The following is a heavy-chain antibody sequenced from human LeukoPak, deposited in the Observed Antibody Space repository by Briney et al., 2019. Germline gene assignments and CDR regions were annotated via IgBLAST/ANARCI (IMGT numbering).Heavy chain of an antibody. D-gene: IGHD2-8*02. J-gene: IGHJ4*02. V-gene: IGHV3-23*01. CDR1: GFTFSTFA. Sequence: GGSLRLPCEASGFTFSTFAMIWVRQPPGKGLEWVSSIFPSGGEIHYADSVRGRFTISRDNSKSTLSLQMNSLRAEDTAIYYCATYRQVLLPFESWGQGTLVTVSS. CDR2: IFPSGGEI. CDR3: ATYRQVLLPFES.